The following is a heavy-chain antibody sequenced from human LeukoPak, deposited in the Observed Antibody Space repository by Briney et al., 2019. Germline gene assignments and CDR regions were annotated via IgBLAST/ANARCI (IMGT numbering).Heavy chain of an antibody. D-gene: IGHD3-3*01. V-gene: IGHV4-39*01. Sequence: SETLSLTCTVSGGSISSSSYYWGWIRQPPGMGLEWIGSIYYSGSTYYNPSLKSRVTISVDTSKNQFSLKLSSVTAADTAVYYCARRRGYDFWSGYPNWFDPWGQGTLVTVSS. CDR3: ARRRGYDFWSGYPNWFDP. J-gene: IGHJ5*02. CDR2: IYYSGST. CDR1: GGSISSSSYY.